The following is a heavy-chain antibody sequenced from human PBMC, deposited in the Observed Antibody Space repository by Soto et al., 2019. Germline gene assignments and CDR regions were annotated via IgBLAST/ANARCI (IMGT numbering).Heavy chain of an antibody. J-gene: IGHJ4*02. D-gene: IGHD6-19*01. CDR3: ARVGLGAYDY. CDR2: IIPTLGTP. V-gene: IGHV1-69*01. CDR1: GGIFSNFA. Sequence: QVQLGQSGAEVKKPGSSVKVSCKASGGIFSNFAFNWMRQAPGQGLEWMGGIIPTLGTPHYAQKSLGRVTITADESTRTVYMEMSSLTVEDTAVYYCARVGLGAYDYWGQGTLVIVSS.